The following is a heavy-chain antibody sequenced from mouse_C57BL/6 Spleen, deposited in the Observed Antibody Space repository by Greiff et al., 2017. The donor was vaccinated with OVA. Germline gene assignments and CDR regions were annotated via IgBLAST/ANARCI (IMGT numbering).Heavy chain of an antibody. Sequence: VQGVESGAELARPGASVKLSCKASGYTFTSYGISWVKQRTGQGLEWIGEIYPRSGNTYYNEKFKGKATLTADKSSSTAYMELRSLTSEDSAVYFCARPGSSRDYWGQGTTLTVSS. CDR3: ARPGSSRDY. D-gene: IGHD1-1*01. V-gene: IGHV1-81*01. CDR1: GYTFTSYG. CDR2: IYPRSGNT. J-gene: IGHJ2*01.